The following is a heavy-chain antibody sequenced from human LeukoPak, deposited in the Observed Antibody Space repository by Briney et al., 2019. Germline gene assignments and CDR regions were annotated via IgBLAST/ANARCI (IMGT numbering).Heavy chain of an antibody. D-gene: IGHD6-19*01. V-gene: IGHV4-39*07. CDR3: ARDSSGRGAPLDGMDV. Sequence: SETLSLTCTVSGGSISSSSYYWGWIRQPPGKGLEWIGSIYYSGSTYYNPSLKSRVTISVDTSKNQFSLKLSSVTAADTAVYYCARDSSGRGAPLDGMDVWGQGTTVTVSS. CDR1: GGSISSSSYY. CDR2: IYYSGST. J-gene: IGHJ6*02.